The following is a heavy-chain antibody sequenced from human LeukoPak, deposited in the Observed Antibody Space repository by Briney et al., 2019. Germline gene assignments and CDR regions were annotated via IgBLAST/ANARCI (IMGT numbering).Heavy chain of an antibody. CDR3: ARTYYYDSSGLVPGY. CDR1: GYSFTSYW. J-gene: IGHJ4*02. CDR2: IDPSDSYT. D-gene: IGHD3-22*01. V-gene: IGHV5-10-1*01. Sequence: GESLKISCKGSGYSFTSYWISWVRQMPGKGLEWMGRIDPSDSYTNYSPSFQGHVTISADKSISTAYPQWSSLKASDTAMYYCARTYYYDSSGLVPGYWGQGTLVTVSS.